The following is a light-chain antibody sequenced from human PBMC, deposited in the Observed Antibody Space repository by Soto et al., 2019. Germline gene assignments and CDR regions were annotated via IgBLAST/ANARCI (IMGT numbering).Light chain of an antibody. CDR2: DNN. Sequence: QSVLTQPPSVSAAPGQKVTISCSGSSSNIGNNYVSWYQQLPGTAPKLLIYDNNKRPSGIPDRFSGSKSGTSATLGITGLQTGDEADYYCGTWDSSLSSYVFRTGNKVTVL. V-gene: IGLV1-51*01. CDR1: SSNIGNNY. J-gene: IGLJ1*01. CDR3: GTWDSSLSSYV.